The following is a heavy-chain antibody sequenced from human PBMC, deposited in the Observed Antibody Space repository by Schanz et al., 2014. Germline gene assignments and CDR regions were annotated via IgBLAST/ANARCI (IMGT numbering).Heavy chain of an antibody. V-gene: IGHV1-69*02. CDR3: AGTYCSSTSCYTGYYYMDV. D-gene: IGHD2-2*02. CDR2: IVPLINVT. CDR1: GGSFASYT. Sequence: QVQLVQSGAEVKKPGSSVKVSCKASGGSFASYTLNWMRQARGQGPELVERIVPLINVTLYAHNFQGRVAITADTSTGTTYMELSSLRSEDTAVYYCAGTYCSSTSCYTGYYYMDVWGKGTTVTVSS. J-gene: IGHJ6*03.